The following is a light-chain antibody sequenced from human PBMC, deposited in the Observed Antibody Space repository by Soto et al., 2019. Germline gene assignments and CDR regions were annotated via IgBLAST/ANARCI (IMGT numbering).Light chain of an antibody. CDR1: QSVLYSSNNKNY. CDR2: WAS. CDR3: QQYYSTPPYT. Sequence: DIVMTQSPDSLAVSLGERATINCKSSQSVLYSSNNKNYLAWYQQKPGQPPKLLIYWASTRESGVPGRFSGSGCGSDFTLSISGLQAEAVAVYYCQQYYSTPPYTFGQGTKLEIK. J-gene: IGKJ2*01. V-gene: IGKV4-1*01.